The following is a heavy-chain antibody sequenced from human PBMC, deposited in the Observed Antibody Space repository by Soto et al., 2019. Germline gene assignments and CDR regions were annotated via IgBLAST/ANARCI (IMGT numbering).Heavy chain of an antibody. CDR3: ARQKSHCSSTSCPSFPYYYGMDV. CDR1: GYSFTSYW. J-gene: IGHJ6*02. Sequence: GASLKISCKGSGYSFTSYWISWVRQMPGKGLEWMGTIDPSDSYTNYSPSFQGHVTISADKSISTAYLQWSSLKASDTAVYYCARQKSHCSSTSCPSFPYYYGMDVWGQGTTVTVSS. V-gene: IGHV5-10-1*01. CDR2: IDPSDSYT. D-gene: IGHD2-2*01.